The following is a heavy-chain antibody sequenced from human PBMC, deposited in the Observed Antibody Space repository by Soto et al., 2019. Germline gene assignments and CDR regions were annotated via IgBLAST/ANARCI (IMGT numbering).Heavy chain of an antibody. CDR2: IYYSGST. CDR1: GGSISSSSYY. V-gene: IGHV4-39*01. D-gene: IGHD1-26*01. J-gene: IGHJ4*02. CDR3: ARHSLLRDYDY. Sequence: QLQLQESGPGLVKPSETLSLTCTVSGGSISSSSYYWGWIRQPPGKGLEWIGSIYYSGSTYYNPSLKSRVTISVDTSKNQFSLKLSSVTAADTAVYYCARHSLLRDYDYWGQGTLVTVSS.